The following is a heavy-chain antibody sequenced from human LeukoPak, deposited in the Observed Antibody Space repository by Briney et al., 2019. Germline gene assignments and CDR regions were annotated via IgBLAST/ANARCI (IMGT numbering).Heavy chain of an antibody. D-gene: IGHD2-2*01. Sequence: GGSLRLSCAASGFTFSSYAMSWVRQAPGKGLEWVSAISGSGGSTYYADSVKGRFTISRDNSKNTLYLQTNSLRAEDTAVYYCAKHGRVVPAAASDYWGQGTLVTVSS. CDR1: GFTFSSYA. J-gene: IGHJ4*02. CDR3: AKHGRVVPAAASDY. CDR2: ISGSGGST. V-gene: IGHV3-23*01.